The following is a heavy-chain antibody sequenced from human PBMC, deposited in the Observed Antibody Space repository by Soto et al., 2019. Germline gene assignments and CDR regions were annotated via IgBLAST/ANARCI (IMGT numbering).Heavy chain of an antibody. J-gene: IGHJ4*02. V-gene: IGHV4-59*01. CDR3: ARPNDSSGYYPLIY. CDR2: IYYTGST. CDR1: GGSLSSYY. D-gene: IGHD3-22*01. Sequence: SETLSLTCTVSGGSLSSYYWSWIRQPPGKGLEWIGYIYYTGSTNYNPSLKSRVTISVDTSKNQFSLKLGSVTAADTAVYYCARPNDSSGYYPLIYWGQGTLVTVSS.